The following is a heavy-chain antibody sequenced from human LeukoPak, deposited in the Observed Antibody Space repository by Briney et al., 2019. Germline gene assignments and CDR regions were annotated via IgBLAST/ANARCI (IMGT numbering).Heavy chain of an antibody. CDR1: GLTFSSYE. D-gene: IGHD6-19*01. V-gene: IGHV3-48*03. Sequence: GGSLRLSCAASGLTFSSYEMNWVRQAPGKGLEWLSYISSSSNMIFYAESVKGRFTISRDNAKNSLYLQMNSLRAEDTAIYYCATASVGWYRYYFDSWGQGTLVTVYS. CDR2: ISSSSNMI. J-gene: IGHJ4*02. CDR3: ATASVGWYRYYFDS.